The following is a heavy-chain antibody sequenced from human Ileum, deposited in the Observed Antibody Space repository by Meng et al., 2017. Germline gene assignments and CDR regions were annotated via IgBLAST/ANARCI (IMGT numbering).Heavy chain of an antibody. V-gene: IGHV4-4*02. J-gene: IGHJ4*02. CDR1: SGSITSDTY. Sequence: QVQLVESGPGPVKPSGTLSLTCAVSSGSITSDTYWSWVRLPPGKGLEWIGQISHSGSTFYNPSLKSRVTMSVDKSKSQFSLMLTSVTAADTAVYYCARHGGYYQGFWGQGTLVTVSS. D-gene: IGHD4-23*01. CDR3: ARHGGYYQGF. CDR2: ISHSGST.